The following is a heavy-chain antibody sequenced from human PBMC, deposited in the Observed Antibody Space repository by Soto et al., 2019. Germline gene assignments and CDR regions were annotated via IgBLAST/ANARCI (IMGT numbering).Heavy chain of an antibody. V-gene: IGHV1-69*01. D-gene: IGHD1-26*01. CDR3: AREGLCLVRLGGVQYHGMDV. Sequence: QVQLVQSGAEVKKPGSSGKVSCKASGGAFSSSAISWVRQAPGQGLEWMGGIIPIFGTANYAQKFQGRITITADASAYTAYMELNNLTSGDTAIYFCAREGLCLVRLGGVQYHGMDVWGQGTTVTVSS. J-gene: IGHJ6*02. CDR1: GGAFSSSA. CDR2: IIPIFGTA.